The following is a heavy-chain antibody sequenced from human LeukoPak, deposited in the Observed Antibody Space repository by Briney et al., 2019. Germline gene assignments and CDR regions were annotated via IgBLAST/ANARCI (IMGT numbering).Heavy chain of an antibody. CDR1: GYTFTSYG. CDR2: IIPILGIA. D-gene: IGHD2-2*03. J-gene: IGHJ5*02. Sequence: ASVKVSCKASGYTFTSYGISWVRQAPGQGLEWMGRIIPILGIANYAQKFQGRVTITADKSTSTAYMELSSLRSEDTAVYYCAREVVDIVVVPAAMGGWFDPWGQGTLVTVSS. CDR3: AREVVDIVVVPAAMGGWFDP. V-gene: IGHV1-69*04.